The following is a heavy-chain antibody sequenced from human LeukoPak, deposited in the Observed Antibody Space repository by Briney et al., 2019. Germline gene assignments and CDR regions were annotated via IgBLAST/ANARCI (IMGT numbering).Heavy chain of an antibody. V-gene: IGHV3-7*01. CDR3: ARDSAGNDY. D-gene: IGHD6-13*01. CDR2: IKEDGSEE. CDR1: GFTFSTHW. Sequence: GGSLRLSCVASGFTFSTHWMSWVRQAPGKGLEWVANIKEDGSEEYYVDSLEGRFTISRDNAKNSLYLQMNSLRAEDTAMYYCARDSAGNDYWGQGTLVTVSS. J-gene: IGHJ4*02.